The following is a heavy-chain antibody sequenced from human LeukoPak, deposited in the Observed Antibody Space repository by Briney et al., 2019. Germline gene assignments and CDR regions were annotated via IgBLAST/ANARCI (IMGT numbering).Heavy chain of an antibody. CDR1: GGSISSGDYY. CDR2: IYYSGST. CDR3: ARGDSSGYGPLEGWFDP. V-gene: IGHV4-30-4*01. J-gene: IGHJ5*02. D-gene: IGHD3-22*01. Sequence: PSETLSLTCTVSGGSISSGDYYWSWIRQPPGKGLEWIGYIYYSGSTYHNPSLKSRVTISVDTSKNQFSLKLSSVTAADTAVYYCARGDSSGYGPLEGWFDPWGQGTLVTVSS.